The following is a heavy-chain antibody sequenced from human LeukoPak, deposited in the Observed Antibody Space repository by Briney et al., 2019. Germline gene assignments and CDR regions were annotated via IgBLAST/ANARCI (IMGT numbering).Heavy chain of an antibody. D-gene: IGHD2-8*02. CDR1: GYTFTSYC. V-gene: IGHV1-46*01. CDR3: ATALFRSLVWPSYIVLDY. J-gene: IGHJ4*02. CDR2: INPSGGST. Sequence: ASVKVSCKASGYTFTSYCMHWVRQAPGQGLEWMGIINPSGGSTSYAQKFQGRVTMTEDTSTDTPYMELSSLRSEDTAVYYCATALFRSLVWPSYIVLDYWGQGTPVTVSS.